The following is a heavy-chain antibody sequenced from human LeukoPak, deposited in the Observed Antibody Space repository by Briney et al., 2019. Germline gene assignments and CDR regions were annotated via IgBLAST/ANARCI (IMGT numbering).Heavy chain of an antibody. CDR3: ARTSYYYYYMDV. V-gene: IGHV1-69*13. CDR2: IIPIFGTA. Sequence: SVKVSCKASGGTFSSYAISWVRQAPGQGLEWMGGIIPIFGTANYAQKFQGRVTITADESTSTAYMELSSLRSEDTAVYYCARTSYYYYYMDVWGKGTTVTISS. CDR1: GGTFSSYA. J-gene: IGHJ6*03.